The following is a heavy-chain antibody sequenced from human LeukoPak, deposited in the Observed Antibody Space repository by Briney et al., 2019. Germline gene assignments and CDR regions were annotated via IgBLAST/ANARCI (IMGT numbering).Heavy chain of an antibody. J-gene: IGHJ4*02. CDR1: GYTLTGYY. D-gene: IGHD1-26*01. CDR3: ARDSVMGAK. CDR2: SNPNTGGT. Sequence: GASVKVSCKASGYTLTGYYMHWVRQAPGQGLEGMGRSNPNTGGTNYAQKFQGRVTMTRDKSISTAYLDLTSLRSDDTAVYYCARDSVMGAKWGQGTLVTVSS. V-gene: IGHV1-2*06.